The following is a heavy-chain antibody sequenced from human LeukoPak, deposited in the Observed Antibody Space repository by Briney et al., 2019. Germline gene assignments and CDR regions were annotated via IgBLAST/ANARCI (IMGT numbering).Heavy chain of an antibody. CDR1: GFTYSSYS. D-gene: IGHD2-2*01. V-gene: IGHV3-21*01. CDR2: ISSSSSYI. J-gene: IGHJ4*02. Sequence: GGSLRLSCAASGFTYSSYSMNWVRQAPGKGLEWVSSISSSSSYIYYADSVKGRFTISRDNAKNSLYLQMNSLRAEDTAVYYCARAPSTIVVVPAAMDYWGQGTLVTVSS. CDR3: ARAPSTIVVVPAAMDY.